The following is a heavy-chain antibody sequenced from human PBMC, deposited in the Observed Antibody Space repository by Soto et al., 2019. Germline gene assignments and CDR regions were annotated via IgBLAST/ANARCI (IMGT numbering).Heavy chain of an antibody. CDR3: AKDLTAMVDSGDYYGMDV. V-gene: IGHV3-43*01. D-gene: IGHD5-18*01. J-gene: IGHJ6*02. CDR2: ISWDGGST. Sequence: GGSLRLSCAASGFTFDDYTMHWVRQAPGKGLEWVSLISWDGGSTYYADSVKGRFTISRDNSKNSLYLQMNSLRTEDTALYYCAKDLTAMVDSGDYYGMDVWGQGTTVTVSS. CDR1: GFTFDDYT.